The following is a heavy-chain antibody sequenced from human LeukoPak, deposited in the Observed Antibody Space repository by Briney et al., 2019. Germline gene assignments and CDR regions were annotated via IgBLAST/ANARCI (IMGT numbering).Heavy chain of an antibody. V-gene: IGHV3-15*01. Sequence: GGSLRLSCAASGFTFSNAWMSWVRPAPGKGLEWVGRIKRKPDGGTTDYAAAVKGRFTISRDDSENTLYLQMSSLKTEDTAVYYCTTDRRWEQQPMDYWGQGTLVTVSS. D-gene: IGHD1/OR15-1a*01. CDR2: IKRKPDGGTT. CDR1: GFTFSNAW. J-gene: IGHJ4*02. CDR3: TTDRRWEQQPMDY.